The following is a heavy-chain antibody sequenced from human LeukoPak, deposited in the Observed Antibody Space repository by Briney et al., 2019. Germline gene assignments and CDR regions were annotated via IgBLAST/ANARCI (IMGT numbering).Heavy chain of an antibody. CDR2: ISDSGGST. CDR3: ARHDSFIPY. J-gene: IGHJ4*02. CDR1: GFTFSDYA. V-gene: IGHV3-23*01. Sequence: GGSLRLSCVASGFTFSDYAMSWVRQSPGKGLEWVSGISDSGGSTYYADSVKGRCTISRDNSKNTVSLQMNNLRAEDTAVYFCARHDSFIPYWGQGTLVTVTS. D-gene: IGHD3-16*02.